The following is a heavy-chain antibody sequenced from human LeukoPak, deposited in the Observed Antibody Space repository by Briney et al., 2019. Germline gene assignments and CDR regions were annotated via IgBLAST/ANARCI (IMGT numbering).Heavy chain of an antibody. V-gene: IGHV3-48*03. CDR3: ARDRAGTTDAFDI. CDR2: ISSSGSTI. Sequence: GGSLRLSCAASGFTFSNYEMNWVRQAPGKGLEWVSYISSSGSTIYYADSVKGRFTISRDNAKNSLYLQMNSLRAEDTAVYYCARDRAGTTDAFDIWGQGTMVTVSS. J-gene: IGHJ3*02. CDR1: GFTFSNYE. D-gene: IGHD4-17*01.